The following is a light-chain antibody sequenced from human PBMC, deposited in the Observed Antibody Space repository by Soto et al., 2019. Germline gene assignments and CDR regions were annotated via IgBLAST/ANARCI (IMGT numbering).Light chain of an antibody. Sequence: EIVLTQSPGTLSLSPGDRATLCCRASQPVNSGYLAWYQQKPGQAPRLLMYGVSTRDTGIPDRFSGSGAGTDFTLTISRLESGDFAVYYCQVYGSSPKTFGQGTKVDIK. CDR3: QVYGSSPKT. V-gene: IGKV3-20*01. J-gene: IGKJ1*01. CDR2: GVS. CDR1: QPVNSGY.